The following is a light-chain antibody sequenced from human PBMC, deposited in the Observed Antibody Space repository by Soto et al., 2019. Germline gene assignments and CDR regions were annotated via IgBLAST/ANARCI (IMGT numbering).Light chain of an antibody. CDR3: SSYASTSTAV. J-gene: IGLJ1*01. CDR2: EVN. V-gene: IGLV2-14*01. CDR1: SSDVGAYNY. Sequence: QSVLTQPASVSGSPGQSITISCTGTSSDVGAYNYVSWYQQHPGKAPKLMIYEVNYRPSVVSNRFSGSKSGITASLTISGLQAEDEADYYCSSYASTSTAVFGSGTKLTVL.